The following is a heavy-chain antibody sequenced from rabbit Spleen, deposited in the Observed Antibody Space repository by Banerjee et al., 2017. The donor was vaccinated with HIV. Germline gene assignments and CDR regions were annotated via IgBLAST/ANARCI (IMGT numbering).Heavy chain of an antibody. V-gene: IGHV1S45*01. CDR2: IYTGSGAT. J-gene: IGHJ4*01. CDR3: AMSSNWANRALNL. D-gene: IGHD1-1*01. Sequence: EESGGDLVKPDGSLTLTCTASGLSFSNSYWIFWVRQAPGKVLEWISSIYTGSGATYYANWAKGRFTVSKTASTTVDLKMTSLTAADTATYFGAMSSNWANRALNLWGPGPLVSVS. CDR1: GLSFSNSYW.